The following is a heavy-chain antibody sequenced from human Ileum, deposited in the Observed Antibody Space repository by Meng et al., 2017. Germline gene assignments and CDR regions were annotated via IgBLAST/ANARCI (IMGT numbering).Heavy chain of an antibody. J-gene: IGHJ5*02. CDR3: ARENTIFGVVWGSWFDP. V-gene: IGHV4-30-4*01. CDR1: GRSISSGDYY. D-gene: IGHD3-3*01. CDR2: IYYSGST. Sequence: QVQLQESGPGLVKPSQTLSLTCTASGRSISSGDYYWSWIRQPPGKGLEWIGYIYYSGSTYYNPSLKSRVTISVDTSKNQFSLKLSSVTAADTAVYYCARENTIFGVVWGSWFDPWGQGTLVTVSS.